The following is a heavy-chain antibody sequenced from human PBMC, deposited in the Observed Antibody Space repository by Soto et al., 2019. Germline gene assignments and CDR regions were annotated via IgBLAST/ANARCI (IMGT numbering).Heavy chain of an antibody. Sequence: SETLSLTCTVSGGSISSSSYYWGWIRQPPGKGLEWIGSIYYSGSTYYNPSLKSRVTISVDTSKNQFSLKLSSVTAADTAVYYCARLSRPFNWFDPWGQGTLVTVSS. CDR3: ARLSRPFNWFDP. V-gene: IGHV4-39*01. D-gene: IGHD6-6*01. CDR2: IYYSGST. CDR1: GGSISSSSYY. J-gene: IGHJ5*02.